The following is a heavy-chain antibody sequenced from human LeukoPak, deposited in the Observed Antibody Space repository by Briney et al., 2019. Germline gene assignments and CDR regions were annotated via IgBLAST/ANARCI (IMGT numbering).Heavy chain of an antibody. Sequence: PSETLSLTCTVSGYSISSGYYWGWIRQPPGKGLEWIGSIYHSGSTYYNPSLKSRVTISVDTSKNQFSLKLSSVTAADTAVYYCARRWNYRGVGAFDIWGQGTMVTVSS. D-gene: IGHD1-7*01. CDR1: GYSISSGYY. CDR2: IYHSGST. CDR3: ARRWNYRGVGAFDI. J-gene: IGHJ3*02. V-gene: IGHV4-38-2*02.